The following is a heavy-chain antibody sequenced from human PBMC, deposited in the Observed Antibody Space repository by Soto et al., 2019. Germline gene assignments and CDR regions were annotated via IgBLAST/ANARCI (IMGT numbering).Heavy chain of an antibody. Sequence: QLQLQESGPGLVKPSETLSLTCTVSGDSITSNSYFWAWIRQPPGKGLEWIGSIYYSGSTYHNPSLKSRVTISVDRSNNQFSLKLTSVTAADTAVYYCARHFSVDHCDYWGQGALVTVSS. CDR1: GDSITSNSYF. CDR2: IYYSGST. D-gene: IGHD3-9*01. V-gene: IGHV4-39*01. CDR3: ARHFSVDHCDY. J-gene: IGHJ4*02.